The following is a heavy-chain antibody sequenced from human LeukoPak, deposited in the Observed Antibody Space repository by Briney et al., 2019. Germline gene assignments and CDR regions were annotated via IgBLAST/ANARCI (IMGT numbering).Heavy chain of an antibody. CDR2: ISGSGGGT. CDR3: AKRGVVIRVILVGFHKEAYYFDS. J-gene: IGHJ4*02. Sequence: PGGSLRLSCAVSGITLSNYGMSWVRQAPGKGVEWVAGISGSGGGTNYADAVKGRFTISRDNSRNTLYLQLNSLRAEDKAVYFCAKRGVVIRVILVGFHKEAYYFDSWGRGALVTVSS. V-gene: IGHV3-23*01. CDR1: GITLSNYG. D-gene: IGHD3-22*01.